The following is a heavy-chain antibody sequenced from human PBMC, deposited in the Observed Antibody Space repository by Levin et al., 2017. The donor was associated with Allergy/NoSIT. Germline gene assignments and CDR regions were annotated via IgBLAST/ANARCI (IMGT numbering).Heavy chain of an antibody. CDR1: GGSISSSSYY. V-gene: IGHV4-39*01. D-gene: IGHD3-16*01. CDR2: IYYSGGT. J-gene: IGHJ4*02. Sequence: PSETLSLTCTVSGGSISSSSYYWGWIRQPPGKGLEWIGTIYYSGGTYYNPSLKSRVTIFVDTSKNQFSLKLSSVTAADTAVYYCARHIGAANFDYWGQGTLVTVSS. CDR3: ARHIGAANFDY.